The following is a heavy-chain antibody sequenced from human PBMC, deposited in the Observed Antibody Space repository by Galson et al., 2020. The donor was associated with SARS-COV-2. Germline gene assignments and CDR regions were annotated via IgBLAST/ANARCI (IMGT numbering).Heavy chain of an antibody. D-gene: IGHD1-26*01. Sequence: SETLSLSCTASGGTISSSSYYWSWHRQPAGKGLEWIGSIYRSERTNYNPSFQRRVTISADTSKNQFSLRLTSVTAADPAVYYCARDSRWDLYFDNWGQGSLVTGSS. CDR3: ARDSRWDLYFDN. CDR2: IYRSERT. V-gene: IGHV4-61*02. CDR1: GGTISSSSYY. J-gene: IGHJ4*02.